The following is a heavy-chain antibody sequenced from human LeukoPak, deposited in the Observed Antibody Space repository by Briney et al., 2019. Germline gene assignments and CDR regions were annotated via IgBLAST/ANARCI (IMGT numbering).Heavy chain of an antibody. V-gene: IGHV3-7*01. Sequence: HPGGSLRVSCAGSGFSFSGCSLSWFRQAPGKGLGWLATINEVGSKTYYDDSVKGRFTISRDNAKNSLYLEMSSLRAEDTAVYYCARLLGTVTTFDYWGQGTLVTVSS. CDR2: INEVGSKT. CDR1: GFSFSGCS. D-gene: IGHD1-26*01. J-gene: IGHJ4*02. CDR3: ARLLGTVTTFDY.